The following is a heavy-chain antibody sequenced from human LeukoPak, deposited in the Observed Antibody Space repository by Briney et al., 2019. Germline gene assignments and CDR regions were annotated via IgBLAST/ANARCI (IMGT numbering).Heavy chain of an antibody. Sequence: PGGSLRLSCAASGFTVSSNYMTWVRQAPGRGLEWVSIIYSGGSTYYADSVKGRFTISGDNSKNTLYLQMNSLRAEDTAVYYCARDDSGSTRAFDIWGQGTMVTVSS. J-gene: IGHJ3*02. CDR2: IYSGGST. V-gene: IGHV3-53*05. D-gene: IGHD6-13*01. CDR3: ARDDSGSTRAFDI. CDR1: GFTVSSNY.